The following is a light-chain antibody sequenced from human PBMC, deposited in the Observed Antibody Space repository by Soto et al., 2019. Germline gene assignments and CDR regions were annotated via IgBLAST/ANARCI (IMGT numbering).Light chain of an antibody. CDR2: AAS. Sequence: DIQMTQSPSSLSAFVGDTVTITCRASQDSSTFLAWYQQKPGKVPKLLIYAASTLQSGVPSRFSGSGSGTDFTLTISSLQPEDVATYYCQKCKIAPFTFGGGTKVEMK. CDR1: QDSSTF. J-gene: IGKJ4*01. CDR3: QKCKIAPFT. V-gene: IGKV1-27*01.